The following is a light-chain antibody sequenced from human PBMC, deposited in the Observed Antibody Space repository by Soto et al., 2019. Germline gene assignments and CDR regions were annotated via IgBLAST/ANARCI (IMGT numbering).Light chain of an antibody. CDR1: ESVLYSSNNKNY. J-gene: IGKJ2*01. V-gene: IGKV4-1*01. CDR2: WPS. Sequence: DIVLTQSPDSLAVSLGERATINCKSSESVLYSSNNKNYLTWYQRKPGQPPRLLFYWPSARASGVPDRSSGRASATGFSITISSLQAECVAGYCCQHYYSFPTFGHGTQLEI. CDR3: QHYYSFPT.